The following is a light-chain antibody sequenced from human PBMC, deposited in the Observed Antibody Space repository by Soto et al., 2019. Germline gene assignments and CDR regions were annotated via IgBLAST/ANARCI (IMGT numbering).Light chain of an antibody. Sequence: EIVLTQSPGTLSLSPGERATLSCRASQIVSSSYLAWYQQKPGQAPRLLIHGASSRATGIPDRFSGSGSGTDFTLTISRLEPEDFGVYYCQQFDDSLTKITFGGGTRWIS. CDR2: GAS. J-gene: IGKJ4*01. V-gene: IGKV3-20*01. CDR3: QQFDDSLTKIT. CDR1: QIVSSSY.